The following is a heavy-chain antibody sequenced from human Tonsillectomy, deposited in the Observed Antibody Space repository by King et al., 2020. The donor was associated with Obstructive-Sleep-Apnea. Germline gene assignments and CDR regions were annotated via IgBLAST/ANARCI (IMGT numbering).Heavy chain of an antibody. J-gene: IGHJ4*02. D-gene: IGHD1-26*01. CDR2: IWYDGSNK. Sequence: VQLVESGGGVVQPGRSLRLSCAASGFTFSSYGMHWVRQAPGKGLEWVAVIWYDGSNKYYADSVKGRFTISSDNSKNTLYLQMNSLRAEDTAVYYCARDGLVSYPEYFDYWGQGTLVTVSS. CDR1: GFTFSSYG. V-gene: IGHV3-33*01. CDR3: ARDGLVSYPEYFDY.